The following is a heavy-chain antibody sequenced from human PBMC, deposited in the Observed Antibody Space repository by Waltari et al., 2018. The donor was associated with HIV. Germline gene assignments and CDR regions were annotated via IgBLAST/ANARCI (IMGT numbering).Heavy chain of an antibody. Sequence: QVLLVQSGAEVKKPGASVKVPCKASGYRFPSYDINWVRQATGQGLEWMGWMNPNSSNTGYAQKFQCRVTMTRNTSISTAYMELSSLRSEDTAVYYCARLGYCSSTSCYYYYYYAMDVWGQGTTVTVSS. CDR2: MNPNSSNT. J-gene: IGHJ6*02. CDR1: GYRFPSYD. CDR3: ARLGYCSSTSCYYYYYYAMDV. D-gene: IGHD2-2*01. V-gene: IGHV1-8*01.